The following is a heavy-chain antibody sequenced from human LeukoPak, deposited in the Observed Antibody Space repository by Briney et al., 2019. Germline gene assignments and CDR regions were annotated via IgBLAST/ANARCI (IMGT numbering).Heavy chain of an antibody. J-gene: IGHJ4*02. CDR3: ASSGLNVVVVAAIDTFDY. CDR1: GGTFSSYA. D-gene: IGHD2-15*01. V-gene: IGHV1-69*05. Sequence: ASVKVSCKASGGTFSSYAISWVRQAPGQGLEWMGRIIPIFGTANYAQKFQGRVTITTDESTSTAYMELSSLRSEDTALYYCASSGLNVVVVAAIDTFDYWGQGTLVTVSS. CDR2: IIPIFGTA.